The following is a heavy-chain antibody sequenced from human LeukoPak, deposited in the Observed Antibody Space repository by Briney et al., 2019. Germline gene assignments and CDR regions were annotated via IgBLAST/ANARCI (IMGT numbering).Heavy chain of an antibody. V-gene: IGHV4-39*07. Sequence: KSSETLSLTCTVSGGSISSSSYYWGWIRQPPGKGLEWIGSIYYSGSTYYNPSLKSRVTISVDTSKNQFSLKLSSVTAADTAVYYCARQSTYSSGWYGFDYWGQGTLVTVSS. CDR2: IYYSGST. CDR1: GGSISSSSYY. CDR3: ARQSTYSSGWYGFDY. D-gene: IGHD6-19*01. J-gene: IGHJ4*02.